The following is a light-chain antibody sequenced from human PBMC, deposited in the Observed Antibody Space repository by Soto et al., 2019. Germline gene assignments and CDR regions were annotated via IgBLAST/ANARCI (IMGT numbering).Light chain of an antibody. J-gene: IGKJ4*01. CDR3: QQAQSFPLT. Sequence: DIQMTQSPSSVSASVGDRVTFTCRASQPISSWLAWYQQKLGKAPKLLIYAASSLQSGVPSRFSGSGSGTDFTLTISSLQAEDFATYYCQQAQSFPLTFGGGTKVDIK. CDR2: AAS. CDR1: QPISSW. V-gene: IGKV1-12*01.